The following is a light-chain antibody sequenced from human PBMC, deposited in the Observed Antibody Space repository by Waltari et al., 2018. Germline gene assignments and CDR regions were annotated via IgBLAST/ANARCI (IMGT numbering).Light chain of an antibody. V-gene: IGLV2-23*01. CDR2: AGS. Sequence: QSALTQPASVSGSPGQSITISCTGTSSDVGNYNLVSWYQQPPGKAPKLMISAGSKRRSGVSTRFSGSKSGNTASLTIAGIQAEDEADYYCCSYAGSSTYVCGTGTKVTVL. CDR3: CSYAGSSTYV. CDR1: SSDVGNYNL. J-gene: IGLJ1*01.